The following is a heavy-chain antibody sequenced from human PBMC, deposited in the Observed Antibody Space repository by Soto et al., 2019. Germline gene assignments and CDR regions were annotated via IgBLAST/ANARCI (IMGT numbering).Heavy chain of an antibody. CDR2: INPNSGGT. V-gene: IGHV1-2*04. J-gene: IGHJ4*02. CDR1: GYTFTGYY. Sequence: GASVKVSCKASGYTFTGYYMHWVRQAPGQGLEWMGWINPNSGGTNYAQKFQGWVTMTRDTSISTAYMELRSLRSDGTAVYYCARDSSGWADYWGQGTLVTVSS. CDR3: ARDSSGWADY. D-gene: IGHD6-19*01.